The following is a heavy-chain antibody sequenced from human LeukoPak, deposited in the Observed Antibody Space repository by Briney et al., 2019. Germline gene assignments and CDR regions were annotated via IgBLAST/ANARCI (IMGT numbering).Heavy chain of an antibody. CDR1: GFTFSSYA. CDR2: ISGSGGST. D-gene: IGHD3-22*01. CDR3: AKDSYYYDSSGYSD. V-gene: IGHV3-23*01. Sequence: GGSLRLSCAASGFTFSSYAMSWVRQAPGKGLEWVSAISGSGGSTYYADSVKGRFTISRDNSKNTLYLQMNSLRAEDAAVYYCAKDSYYYDSSGYSDWGQGTLVTVSS. J-gene: IGHJ4*02.